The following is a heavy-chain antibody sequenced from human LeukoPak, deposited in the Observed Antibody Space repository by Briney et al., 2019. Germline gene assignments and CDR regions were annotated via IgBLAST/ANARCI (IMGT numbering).Heavy chain of an antibody. CDR2: IYYSGST. D-gene: IGHD3-3*01. J-gene: IGHJ6*02. CDR1: GGSISSYY. CDR3: ARVVVDFDHDFWSGYFMDV. V-gene: IGHV4-59*08. Sequence: PSETLSLTCTVSGGSISSYYWSWIRQPPGKGLEWIGYIYYSGSTYYNPSLKSRVTISVDTSKNQFSLKLSSVTAADTAVYYCARVVVDFDHDFWSGYFMDVWGQGTTVTVSS.